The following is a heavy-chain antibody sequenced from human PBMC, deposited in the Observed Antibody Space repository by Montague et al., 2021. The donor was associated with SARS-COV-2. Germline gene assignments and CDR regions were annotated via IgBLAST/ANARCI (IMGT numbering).Heavy chain of an antibody. J-gene: IGHJ6*02. CDR1: GDSISRSHYF. CDR3: ARWGLNNAFDI. CDR2: IYFTGKT. V-gene: IGHV4-39*02. D-gene: IGHD1/OR15-1a*01. Sequence: SKTLSLTCSVSGDSISRSHYFWAWIRQPPGMGLEWTGSIYFTGKTYYHPSLKSRVTISIDTSKNHFSLRLSSVTAADSAVFYCARWGLNNAFDIWGLGTTVTVSS.